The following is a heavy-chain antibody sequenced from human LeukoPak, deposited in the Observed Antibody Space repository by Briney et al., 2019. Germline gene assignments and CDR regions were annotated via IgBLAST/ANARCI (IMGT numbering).Heavy chain of an antibody. CDR2: IYYTGST. D-gene: IGHD3-16*01. J-gene: IGHJ3*02. CDR1: GGSISDYY. Sequence: SETLSLTCTVSGGSISDYYWSWIRQAPGKGPEWIAYIYYTGSTNYNPSLMSRVTISVDTSKNQFSLRLTSVTAADTAVYYCARKGKLGDAFDIWGQGTMVTVSS. CDR3: ARKGKLGDAFDI. V-gene: IGHV4-59*01.